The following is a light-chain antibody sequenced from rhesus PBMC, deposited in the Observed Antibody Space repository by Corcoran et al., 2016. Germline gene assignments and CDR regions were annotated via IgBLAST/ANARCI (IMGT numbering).Light chain of an antibody. Sequence: DIQMTQSPSSLSASVGDTVTITCRASQSISHWLAWYQQKPGKSPKLLIYKASRLQGGVPSRFSGGGYGTDFTVTISRMQSEDFAPYYCQRYSSSPWTFGQGTKVEIK. CDR3: QRYSSSPWT. CDR2: KAS. V-gene: IGKV1-22*01. J-gene: IGKJ1*01. CDR1: QSISHW.